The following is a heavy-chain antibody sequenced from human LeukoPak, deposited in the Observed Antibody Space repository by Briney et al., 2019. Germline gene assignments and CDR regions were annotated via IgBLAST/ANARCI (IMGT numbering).Heavy chain of an antibody. CDR1: GFTFDDYG. J-gene: IGHJ3*02. CDR3: ARDLPASYYYVAFDI. V-gene: IGHV3-20*04. CDR2: INWNGGST. D-gene: IGHD3-10*01. Sequence: GGSLRLSCAASGFTFDDYGMSWVRQAPGKGLEWVSGINWNGGSTGYADSVKGRFTISRDNAKNSLYLQMNSLRAEDTALYYCARDLPASYYYVAFDIWGQGTVVTVSS.